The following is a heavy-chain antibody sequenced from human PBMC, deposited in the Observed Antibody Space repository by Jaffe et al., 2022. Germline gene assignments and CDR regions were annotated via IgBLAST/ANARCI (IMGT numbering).Heavy chain of an antibody. CDR3: ARGGCSGGSCWYHFDY. CDR2: INPSGGST. Sequence: QVQLVQSGAEVKKPGASVKVSCKASGYTFTSYYMHWVRQAPGQGLEWMGIINPSGGSTSYAQKFQGRVTMTRDTSTSTVYMELSSLRSEDTAVYYCARGGCSGGSCWYHFDYWGQGTLVTVSS. D-gene: IGHD2-15*01. J-gene: IGHJ4*02. CDR1: GYTFTSYY. V-gene: IGHV1-46*01.